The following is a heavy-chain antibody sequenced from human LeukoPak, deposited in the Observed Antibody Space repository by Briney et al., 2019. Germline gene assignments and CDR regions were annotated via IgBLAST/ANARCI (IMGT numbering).Heavy chain of an antibody. D-gene: IGHD6-6*01. CDR3: ARKRIAAPIDY. J-gene: IGHJ4*02. Sequence: GASVKVSCKASGHTFTGYYMHWVRQAPGQGLEWMGWINPNSDGTNSAQKFQGRVTMTRDTSISTVYMELSSLRPDDTAVYYCARKRIAAPIDYWGQGTLVTVSS. CDR1: GHTFTGYY. V-gene: IGHV1-2*02. CDR2: INPNSDGT.